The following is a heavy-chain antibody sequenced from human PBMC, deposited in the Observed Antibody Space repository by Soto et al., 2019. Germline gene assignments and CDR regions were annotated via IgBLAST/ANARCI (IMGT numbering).Heavy chain of an antibody. CDR1: GFTFSSYW. J-gene: IGHJ4*02. V-gene: IGHV3-74*01. D-gene: IGHD3-22*01. CDR2: INSNGDNI. Sequence: GGSLRVSCAASGFTFSSYWTHWVRLVPGKGLVWLSRINSNGDNIRYADSVKGRFTISRDNAKNTLYLQMNSLRAEDTAVYYCARVWANSGYYVAYDYWGQGTPVTVS. CDR3: ARVWANSGYYVAYDY.